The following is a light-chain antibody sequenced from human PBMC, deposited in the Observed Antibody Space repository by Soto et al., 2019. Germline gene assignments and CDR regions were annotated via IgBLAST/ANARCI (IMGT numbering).Light chain of an antibody. CDR1: SIDIGASNS. J-gene: IGLJ2*01. CDR3: GSKAGSNKHVV. CDR2: EVT. Sequence: QSVLTQPPSASGSPGQSVTISCAGSSIDIGASNSVSWYQQHPGKAPKLLISEVTKRPSGVPDRFSGSKSGNTSSLTVSGLQADDEADYYCGSKAGSNKHVVFGGGTKLTVL. V-gene: IGLV2-8*01.